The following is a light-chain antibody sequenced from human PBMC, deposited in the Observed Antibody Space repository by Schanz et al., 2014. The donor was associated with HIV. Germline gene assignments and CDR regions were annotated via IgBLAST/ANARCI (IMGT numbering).Light chain of an antibody. J-gene: IGLJ2*01. Sequence: QSVLTQPRSASGTPGQSVTISCSGSDSNIGSSSVYWFQQIPGTAPKLLIYRNNQRPSGVPDRFSGSKSGTSASLAISGLRSEDETDYYCQSYDSSLTVVFGEGTKLTVL. CDR2: RNN. CDR1: DSNIGSSS. V-gene: IGLV1-47*01. CDR3: QSYDSSLTVV.